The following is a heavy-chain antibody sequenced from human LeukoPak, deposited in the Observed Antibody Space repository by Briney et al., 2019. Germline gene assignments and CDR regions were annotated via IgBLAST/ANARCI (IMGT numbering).Heavy chain of an antibody. D-gene: IGHD3-22*01. Sequence: ASVKVSCKASGYTFSGYYLHWVGQAPGQGLEWMGWINPDSGGTNYAQKFQGRVTMTRDTSISTAYMELSRLRSDDTAVYYCARDPDSSGYYVTDYWGQGTLVTVSS. CDR2: INPDSGGT. J-gene: IGHJ4*02. CDR1: GYTFSGYY. V-gene: IGHV1-2*02. CDR3: ARDPDSSGYYVTDY.